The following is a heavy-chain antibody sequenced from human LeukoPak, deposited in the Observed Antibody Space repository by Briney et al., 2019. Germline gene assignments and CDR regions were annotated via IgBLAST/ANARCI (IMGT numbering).Heavy chain of an antibody. CDR2: IYYSGST. CDR3: ARSFGIWDYYGMDG. J-gene: IGHJ6*02. V-gene: IGHV4-59*01. Sequence: SETLSLTCTVSGGAISSYYWSSIRQPPGKGLEGMGDIYYSGSTDYNPSLKSRGTILVDTSKHQFSLTLSSVTAADTALYYCARSFGIWDYYGMDGWGQGTTVTASS. CDR1: GGAISSYY. D-gene: IGHD3-10*01.